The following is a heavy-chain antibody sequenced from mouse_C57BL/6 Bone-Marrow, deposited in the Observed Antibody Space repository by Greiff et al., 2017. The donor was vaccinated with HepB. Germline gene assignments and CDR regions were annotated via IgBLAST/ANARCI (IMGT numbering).Heavy chain of an antibody. CDR1: GYAFSSSW. CDR2: IYPGDGDT. V-gene: IGHV1-82*01. CDR3: AREDWDWYFDV. Sequence: QVQLKESGPELVKPGASVKISCKASGYAFSSSWMNWVKQRPGKGLEWIGRIYPGDGDTNYNGKFKGKATLTADKSSSTAYMQLSSLTSEDSAVYFCAREDWDWYFDVWGTGTTVTVSS. J-gene: IGHJ1*03. D-gene: IGHD4-1*01.